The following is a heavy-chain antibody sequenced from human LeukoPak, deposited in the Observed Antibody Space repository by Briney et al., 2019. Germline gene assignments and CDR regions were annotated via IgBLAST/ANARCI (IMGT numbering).Heavy chain of an antibody. CDR3: ARVSIRRTHVDY. J-gene: IGHJ4*02. D-gene: IGHD4-17*01. CDR1: GYSISSGYY. Sequence: SETLSLTCTVSGYSISSGYYWGWIRQPPGKGLEWIGSIYHSGSTYYNPSLKSRVTISVDTSKNQSSLKLSSVTAADTAVYYCARVSIRRTHVDYWGQGTLVTVSS. CDR2: IYHSGST. V-gene: IGHV4-38-2*02.